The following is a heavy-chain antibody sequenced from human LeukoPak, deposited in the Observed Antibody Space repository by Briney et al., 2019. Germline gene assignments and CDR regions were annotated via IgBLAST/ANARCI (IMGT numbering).Heavy chain of an antibody. J-gene: IGHJ3*02. Sequence: SVKVSCKASGGTFSSYAISWVRQAPGQGLEWMGRTIPILGIANYAQKFQGRVTITADKSTSTAYMELSSLRSEDTAVYYCARQITIGDAFDIWGQGTMVTVSS. CDR3: ARQITIGDAFDI. D-gene: IGHD3-3*01. CDR2: TIPILGIA. CDR1: GGTFSSYA. V-gene: IGHV1-69*04.